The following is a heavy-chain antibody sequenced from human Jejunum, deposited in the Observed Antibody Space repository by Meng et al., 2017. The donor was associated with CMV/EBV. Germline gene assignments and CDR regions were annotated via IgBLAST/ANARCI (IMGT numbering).Heavy chain of an antibody. D-gene: IGHD3-10*01. CDR1: GLTFDEHG. CDR2: IKWNGGST. Sequence: GLTFDEHGMSWVRQAPGKGLEWVSGIKWNGGSTRYRDSVKGRFTISRDNAKNSLYVQMNSLRAEDTALYYCARDWSRGSGNPFFDYWGQGTLVTVSS. J-gene: IGHJ4*02. CDR3: ARDWSRGSGNPFFDY. V-gene: IGHV3-20*03.